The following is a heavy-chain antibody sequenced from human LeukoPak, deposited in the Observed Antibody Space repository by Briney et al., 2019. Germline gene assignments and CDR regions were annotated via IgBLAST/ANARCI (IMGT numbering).Heavy chain of an antibody. Sequence: ASVKVSCKASNYTFTSYGISWVRQAPGQRLEWMGWISPNSGNTNYGQKFQGRVTMTTDTSTSTAYMELSSLRSEDTAVYYCARGVGLKILTGYYMNYWGQGTLVTVSS. CDR3: ARGVGLKILTGYYMNY. CDR1: NYTFTSYG. CDR2: ISPNSGNT. V-gene: IGHV1-18*01. D-gene: IGHD3-9*01. J-gene: IGHJ4*02.